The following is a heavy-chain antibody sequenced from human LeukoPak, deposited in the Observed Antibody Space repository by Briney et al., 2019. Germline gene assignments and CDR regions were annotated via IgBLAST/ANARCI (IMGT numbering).Heavy chain of an antibody. CDR2: IYYNNGGSM. CDR1: GASISSYY. V-gene: IGHV4-59*08. J-gene: IGHJ4*02. Sequence: PSETLSLTCSVAGASISSYYWSWFRQPPGKGLEWIGYIYYNNGGSMEYNPSLESRVTMSVDTSKNQFSLNLRSVTAADTAVYYCARRQADLWFFDQWGQGILVTVSS. CDR3: ARRQADLWFFDQ. D-gene: IGHD3-10*01.